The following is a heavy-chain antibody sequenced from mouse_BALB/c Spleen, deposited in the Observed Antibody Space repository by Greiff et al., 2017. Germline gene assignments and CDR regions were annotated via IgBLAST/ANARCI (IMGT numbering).Heavy chain of an antibody. V-gene: IGHV1-15*01. CDR1: GYTFTDYE. D-gene: IGHD2-3*01. CDR3: TSGGYYVLDY. Sequence: QVQLQQSGAELVRPGASVTLSCKASGYTFTDYEMHWVKQTPVHGLEWIGAIDPETGGTAYNQKFKGKATLTADKSSSTAYMELRSLTSEDSAVYYCTSGGYYVLDYWGQGTTLTVAS. J-gene: IGHJ2*01. CDR2: IDPETGGT.